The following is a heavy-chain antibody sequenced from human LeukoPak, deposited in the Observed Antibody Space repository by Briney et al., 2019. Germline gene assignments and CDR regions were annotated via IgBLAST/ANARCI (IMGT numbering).Heavy chain of an antibody. CDR3: ARAFYDYGDSVIFDY. J-gene: IGHJ4*02. Sequence: PSGTLSLTCAVSGGSISSSNWWSWVRQPPGKGLERIGEIYHSGSTNYNPSLKSRVTISVDKSKNQFSLKLSSVTAADTAVYYCARAFYDYGDSVIFDYWGQGTLVTVSS. CDR1: GGSISSSNW. CDR2: IYHSGST. D-gene: IGHD4-17*01. V-gene: IGHV4-4*02.